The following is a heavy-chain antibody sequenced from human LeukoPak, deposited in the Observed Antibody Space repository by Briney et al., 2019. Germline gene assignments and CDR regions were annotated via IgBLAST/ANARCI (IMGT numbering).Heavy chain of an antibody. CDR2: ISAYNGNT. J-gene: IGHJ6*03. CDR3: ARILWFGELPQGYMDV. V-gene: IGHV1-18*01. Sequence: ASVKVSCKASGYTFTSYGISWVRQAPGQGLEWMGWISAYNGNTNYAQKLQGRVTMTTDTSTSTAYMELRSLRSDDTAVYYCARILWFGELPQGYMDVWGKGTTVTVSS. CDR1: GYTFTSYG. D-gene: IGHD3-10*01.